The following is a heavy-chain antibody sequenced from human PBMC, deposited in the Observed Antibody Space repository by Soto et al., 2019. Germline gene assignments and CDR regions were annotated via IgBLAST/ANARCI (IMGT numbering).Heavy chain of an antibody. CDR3: ARESGSGYERALDY. V-gene: IGHV4-59*01. CDR1: GGSISSYY. Sequence: SETLSLTCTVSGGSISSYYWSWIRQPPGKGLEWIGYIYYSGSTNYDPSLKSRVTISVDTSKNQFSLKLSSVTAADTAVYYCARESGSGYERALDYWGQGTLVTASS. CDR2: IYYSGST. J-gene: IGHJ4*02. D-gene: IGHD5-12*01.